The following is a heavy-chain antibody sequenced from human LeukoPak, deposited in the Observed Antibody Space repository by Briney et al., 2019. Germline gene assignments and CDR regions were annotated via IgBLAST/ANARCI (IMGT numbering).Heavy chain of an antibody. J-gene: IGHJ3*02. Sequence: GGSLRLSCAASGFTFDDYAMHWVRQAPGKGLEWVSGISWNSGSRGYADSVKGRFTISRDNAKNSLYLPMNSLRAEDTALYYCAKVGYYASSGYYYLDAFDIWGQGTMVTVSS. CDR2: ISWNSGSR. CDR1: GFTFDDYA. CDR3: AKVGYYASSGYYYLDAFDI. D-gene: IGHD3-22*01. V-gene: IGHV3-9*01.